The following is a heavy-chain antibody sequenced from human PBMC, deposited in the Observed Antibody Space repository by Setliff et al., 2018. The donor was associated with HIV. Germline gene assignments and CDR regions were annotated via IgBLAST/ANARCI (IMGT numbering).Heavy chain of an antibody. D-gene: IGHD5-12*01. J-gene: IGHJ4*02. CDR2: INPSGGST. CDR3: ARVGERWLQFYYFDN. Sequence: ASVKVCCKASGYTFTSHHIHWVRQAPGQGLEWMGVINPSGGSTSYAQKFQGRVTMTRGTSSGTVYMELSGLRFEDTAMYYCARVGERWLQFYYFDNWGQGTLVTVSS. CDR1: GYTFTSHH. V-gene: IGHV1-46*01.